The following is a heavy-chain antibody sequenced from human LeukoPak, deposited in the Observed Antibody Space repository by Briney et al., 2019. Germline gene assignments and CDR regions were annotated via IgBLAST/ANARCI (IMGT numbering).Heavy chain of an antibody. Sequence: SETLSLTCTVSGGSISSGGYYWSWIRQHPGKGLEWIGYIYYSGSTYYNPSLKSRVTISVDTSKNQFSLKLSSVTAADTAVYYCARMGADYDAFDIWGQGTMVTVSS. D-gene: IGHD3-16*01. CDR1: GGSISSGGYY. CDR3: ARMGADYDAFDI. J-gene: IGHJ3*02. CDR2: IYYSGST. V-gene: IGHV4-31*03.